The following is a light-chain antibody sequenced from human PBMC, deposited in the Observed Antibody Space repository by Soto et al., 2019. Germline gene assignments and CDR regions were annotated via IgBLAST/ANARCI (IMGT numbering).Light chain of an antibody. CDR1: QSVSSN. V-gene: IGKV3-15*01. Sequence: VMTQSPANLSVSPGERATLSCRASQSVSSNLAWYQQKPGQAPRXLIYGASTRATGIPARFSGSGSGTEFTLTINSPQSEDFELYDCQHYNNWPLTFGGGTKVDIK. CDR3: QHYNNWPLT. CDR2: GAS. J-gene: IGKJ4*01.